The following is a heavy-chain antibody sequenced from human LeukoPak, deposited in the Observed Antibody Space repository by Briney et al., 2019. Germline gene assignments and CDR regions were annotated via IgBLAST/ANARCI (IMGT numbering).Heavy chain of an antibody. CDR2: IIPIFGTA. CDR3: ARAHPYYYDSSGSNWFDP. J-gene: IGHJ5*02. Sequence: SVKVSCKASGGTFSSYAISWVRQAPGQGLEWMGGIIPIFGTANYAQKFQGRVTITADESTSTAYMELSSLRSEDTAVYYCARAHPYYYDSSGSNWFDPWGQGTLVTVSS. V-gene: IGHV1-69*13. D-gene: IGHD3-22*01. CDR1: GGTFSSYA.